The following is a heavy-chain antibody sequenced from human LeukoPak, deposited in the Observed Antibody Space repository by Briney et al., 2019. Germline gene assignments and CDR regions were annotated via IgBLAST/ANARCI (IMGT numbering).Heavy chain of an antibody. CDR2: IYHSATT. Sequence: SETLSLTCTVSGYPISSGYYWGWIRQPPGKGLEWIGSIYHSATTSYNPPLKSRVTISADTSKNQFSLKLSSVTAADTAMYYCAKSGGSGLIDYWGQGTLVTVSS. CDR1: GYPISSGYY. V-gene: IGHV4-38-2*02. CDR3: AKSGGSGLIDY. J-gene: IGHJ4*02. D-gene: IGHD6-25*01.